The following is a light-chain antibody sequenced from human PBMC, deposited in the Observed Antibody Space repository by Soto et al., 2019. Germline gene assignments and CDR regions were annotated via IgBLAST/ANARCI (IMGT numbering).Light chain of an antibody. CDR2: GAS. V-gene: IGKV3-20*01. Sequence: TVLTHSPGTLSLSPCEIATLSCRASQNVSSNLLVWYQQHPGQAPRLLIYGASSRATGIPDRFSGSGSGTDFTLTISRLEPEDFATYYCQQHYNTPRTFGQGTKVDIK. CDR3: QQHYNTPRT. CDR1: QNVSSNL. J-gene: IGKJ1*01.